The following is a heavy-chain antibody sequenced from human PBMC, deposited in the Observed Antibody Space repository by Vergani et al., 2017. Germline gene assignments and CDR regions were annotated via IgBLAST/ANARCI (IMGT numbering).Heavy chain of an antibody. CDR1: GFTFSSYS. CDR2: ISSSSSTI. J-gene: IGHJ4*02. Sequence: EVQLVESGGGLVQPGGSLRLSCAASGFTFSSYSMNWVRQAPGKGLEWVSYISSSSSTIYYADSVKGRLTISRDNAKNSLYLQMNSLRAEDTAVYYCAIINNVVAALFDYWGQGTLVTVSS. CDR3: AIINNVVAALFDY. D-gene: IGHD2-15*01. V-gene: IGHV3-48*01.